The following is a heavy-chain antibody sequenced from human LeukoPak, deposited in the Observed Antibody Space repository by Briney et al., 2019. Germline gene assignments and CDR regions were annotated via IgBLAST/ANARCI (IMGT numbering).Heavy chain of an antibody. Sequence: ASVKVSCKVSGYTLTELSMHWVRQAPGKGLEWMGGFDPEDGETIYAQKFQGRVTMTEDTSTDTAYMELSSLRSEDTAVYYCATSFVMAGTFTFDYWGQGTLVTVSS. V-gene: IGHV1-24*01. CDR3: ATSFVMAGTFTFDY. CDR1: GYTLTELS. J-gene: IGHJ4*02. CDR2: FDPEDGET. D-gene: IGHD6-19*01.